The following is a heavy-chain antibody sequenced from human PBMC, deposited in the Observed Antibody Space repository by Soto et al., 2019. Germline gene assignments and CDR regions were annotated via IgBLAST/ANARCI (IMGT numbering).Heavy chain of an antibody. V-gene: IGHV5-51*01. Sequence: PGESLKISCKGSGYSFSIYWIAWVRQMPGKGLEWMGIIYPGDSDTRCSPSFQGQVTISADKSITTAYLQWRSLKASDTAMYYCARRDSSGYYMYDYWGQGTLVTVSS. J-gene: IGHJ4*02. CDR1: GYSFSIYW. D-gene: IGHD3-22*01. CDR2: IYPGDSDT. CDR3: ARRDSSGYYMYDY.